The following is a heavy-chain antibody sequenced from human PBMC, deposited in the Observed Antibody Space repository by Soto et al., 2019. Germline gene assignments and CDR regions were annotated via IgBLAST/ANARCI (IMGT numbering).Heavy chain of an antibody. CDR3: TPLNAFYFFYGLDV. Sequence: QITLKESGPTLVKPTQTLTLTCTFSGFSLPTTGVSVGWIRQPPGKALEWLALIDWSDDKRYRPSLKTRLSITKDTSKNQVLLTVTNMDPVDTATYYCTPLNAFYFFYGLDVWGQGTTVTVSS. CDR2: IDWSDDK. D-gene: IGHD3-16*01. J-gene: IGHJ6*02. CDR1: GFSLPTTGVS. V-gene: IGHV2-5*01.